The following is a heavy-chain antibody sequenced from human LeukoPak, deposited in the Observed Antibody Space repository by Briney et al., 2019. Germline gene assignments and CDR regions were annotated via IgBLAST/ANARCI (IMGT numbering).Heavy chain of an antibody. CDR3: ARAGGYYYDGSVHY. CDR2: ISAYNGNT. D-gene: IGHD3-22*01. CDR1: GYTFTSYG. V-gene: IGHV1-18*01. J-gene: IGHJ4*02. Sequence: ASVKVSCKASGYTFTSYGISWVRQAPGQGLEWMGWISAYNGNTNHAQKLQGRVTMTTDTSTSTAYMELRSLRSDDTAVYYCARAGGYYYDGSVHYWGQGTLVTVSS.